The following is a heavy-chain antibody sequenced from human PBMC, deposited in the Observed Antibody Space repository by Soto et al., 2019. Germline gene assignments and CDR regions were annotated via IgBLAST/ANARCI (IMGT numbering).Heavy chain of an antibody. D-gene: IGHD4-17*01. J-gene: IGHJ1*01. CDR2: ISGPGNSV. Sequence: QLRLVESGGGLVRPGGSLRLSCAASGFTFSDFYMSWIRQTPGKGLEWVSYISGPGNSVDYGDSVKGRFTISRDNAKNSLLLQMSGLRPDDSGICYCARGTTDYVDWGQGTQVSVSS. CDR1: GFTFSDFY. CDR3: ARGTTDYVD. V-gene: IGHV3-11*01.